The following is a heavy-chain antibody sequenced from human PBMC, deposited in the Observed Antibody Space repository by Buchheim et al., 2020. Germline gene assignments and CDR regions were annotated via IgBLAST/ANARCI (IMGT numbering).Heavy chain of an antibody. V-gene: IGHV3-30*02. Sequence: QVQLVESGGGVVQPGRSLRLSCAASGFTFSSYGMHWVRQAPGKGLEWVAFIRYGGSNKYYADSVKGRFTISRDNSKNTLYLQMNSMRAEDTAVYYCAKEIVVVPAARRVGDGMDVWGQGTT. D-gene: IGHD2-2*01. J-gene: IGHJ6*01. CDR2: IRYGGSNK. CDR1: GFTFSSYG. CDR3: AKEIVVVPAARRVGDGMDV.